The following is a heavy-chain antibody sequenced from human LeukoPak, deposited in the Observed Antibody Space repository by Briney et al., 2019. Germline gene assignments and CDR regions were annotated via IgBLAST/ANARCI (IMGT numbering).Heavy chain of an antibody. D-gene: IGHD4-17*01. V-gene: IGHV4-59*08. CDR3: ARTDTVTTFQYYFDY. CDR1: GGSISSYY. Sequence: PSETLSLTCTVSGGSISSYYWSWIRQPRGKGLEWIGYIYYSGSTNYNPSLKSRVTISVDTSKNQFSLKLSSVTAADTAVYYCARTDTVTTFQYYFDYWGQGTLVTVSS. CDR2: IYYSGST. J-gene: IGHJ4*02.